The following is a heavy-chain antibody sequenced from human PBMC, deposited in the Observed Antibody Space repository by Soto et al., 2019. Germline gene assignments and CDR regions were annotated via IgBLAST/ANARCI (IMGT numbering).Heavy chain of an antibody. CDR1: GGTFSSYT. J-gene: IGHJ3*02. Sequence: QVQLVQSGAEVKKPGSSVKVSCKASGGTFSSYTISWVRQAPGQGLEWMGRIIPILGIANYAQQFQGRVTITADKSTSTAYLELSSQRSEDTAVYYCARERGGVVATVGYAFDIWGQGTMVTVSS. D-gene: IGHD5-12*01. CDR2: IIPILGIA. CDR3: ARERGGVVATVGYAFDI. V-gene: IGHV1-69*08.